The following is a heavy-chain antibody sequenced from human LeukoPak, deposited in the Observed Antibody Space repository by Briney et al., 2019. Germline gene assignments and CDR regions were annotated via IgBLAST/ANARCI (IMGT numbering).Heavy chain of an antibody. V-gene: IGHV3-21*01. D-gene: IGHD3-10*02. CDR3: AELGITMIGGV. Sequence: PGGSLRLSCAASGFSFSTYSMNWIRQAPGKGLEWVSSINSDSIWIYYADSVRGRFTISRDNAKNSLYLQMNSLRAEDTAVYYCAELGITMIGGVWGKGTTVTISS. J-gene: IGHJ6*04. CDR1: GFSFSTYS. CDR2: INSDSIWI.